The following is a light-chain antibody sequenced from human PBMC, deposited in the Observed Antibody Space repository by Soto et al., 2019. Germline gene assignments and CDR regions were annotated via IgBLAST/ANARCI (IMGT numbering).Light chain of an antibody. Sequence: EIVLTQSPDTVSLSPGERATLSCRASQSVGSRWLAWYQQRPGQAPRVVIYGGSYRDTGIPDRFSGSGSGTDFTLTISRLKPEDFAVYYCQQYSRSRTFGQGTKVEMK. CDR2: GGS. CDR1: QSVGSRW. CDR3: QQYSRSRT. J-gene: IGKJ1*01. V-gene: IGKV3-20*01.